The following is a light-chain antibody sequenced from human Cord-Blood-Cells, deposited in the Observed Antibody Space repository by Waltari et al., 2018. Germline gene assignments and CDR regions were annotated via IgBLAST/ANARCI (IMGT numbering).Light chain of an antibody. V-gene: IGKV3-20*01. CDR2: GAS. Sequence: EIVLTQSPGTLSLSPGERASQSVSSSYLAWYQQKPGQAPRLLIYGASSRATGIPDRFSGSGSGTDFTLTISRLGPEDFAVYYCQQYGSSSWTLGQGTKVEIK. J-gene: IGKJ1*01. CDR1: QSVSSSY. CDR3: QQYGSSSWT.